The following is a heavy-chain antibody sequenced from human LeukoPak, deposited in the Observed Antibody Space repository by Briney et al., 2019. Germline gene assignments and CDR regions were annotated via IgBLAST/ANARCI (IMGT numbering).Heavy chain of an antibody. CDR2: ISSSSSYI. CDR1: GFTFSSYS. J-gene: IGHJ4*02. CDR3: ARGPSLYYYDSSGYPCYFDY. V-gene: IGHV3-21*01. D-gene: IGHD3-22*01. Sequence: SGGSLRLSCAASGFTFSSYSVNWARQAPGKGLEWVSSISSSSSYIYYADSVKGRFTISRDNAKNSLYLQMNSLRAEDTAVYYCARGPSLYYYDSSGYPCYFDYWGQGTLATVSS.